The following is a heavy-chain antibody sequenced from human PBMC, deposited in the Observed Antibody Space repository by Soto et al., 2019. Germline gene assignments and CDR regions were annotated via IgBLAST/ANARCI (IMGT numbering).Heavy chain of an antibody. J-gene: IGHJ5*02. Sequence: PSETLSLTCTFSGCSISSYYWSWIRQPPGKGLEWIGYIYYSGSTNYNPSLKSRVTISVDTSKNQFSLKLSSVTAADTAVYYCARVLFGRGNWFDPWGQGTLVTVS. V-gene: IGHV4-59*01. CDR1: GCSISSYY. D-gene: IGHD3-3*01. CDR2: IYYSGST. CDR3: ARVLFGRGNWFDP.